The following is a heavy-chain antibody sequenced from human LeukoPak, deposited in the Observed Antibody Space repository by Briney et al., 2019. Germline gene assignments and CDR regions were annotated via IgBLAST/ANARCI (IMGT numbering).Heavy chain of an antibody. D-gene: IGHD6-19*01. CDR1: GFTVSSNY. CDR3: ARDSSGWPTYYYYGMDV. Sequence: GGSLRLSCAASGFTVSSNYMSWVRQAPGKGLEWVSVIYSGGSTYYADSVKGRFTISRDNSKNTLYLQMNSLRAEDTAVYYCARDSSGWPTYYYYGMDVWGQGTTVTVSS. J-gene: IGHJ6*02. CDR2: IYSGGST. V-gene: IGHV3-66*01.